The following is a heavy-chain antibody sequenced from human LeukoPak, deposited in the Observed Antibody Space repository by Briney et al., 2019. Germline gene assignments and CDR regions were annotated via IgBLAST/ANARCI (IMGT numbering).Heavy chain of an antibody. CDR1: GGSFSGYY. V-gene: IGHV4-34*01. J-gene: IGHJ6*02. D-gene: IGHD3-3*01. Sequence: SETLSLACAVYGGSFSGYYWSWIRQPPGKGLEWIGEINHSGSTNYNPSLKSRVTISVDTSKNQFSLKLSSVTAADTAVYYCARSPRFLEWLLGPYYYGMDVWGQGTTVTVSS. CDR3: ARSPRFLEWLLGPYYYGMDV. CDR2: INHSGST.